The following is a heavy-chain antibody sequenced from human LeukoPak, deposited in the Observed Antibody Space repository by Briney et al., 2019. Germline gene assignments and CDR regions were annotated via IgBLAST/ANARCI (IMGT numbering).Heavy chain of an antibody. CDR2: IYHSGGT. CDR3: ARDPQQLIPGENYYYYGMDV. Sequence: SETLSLTCAVSGGSISSSNWWSWVRQPPGKGLEWIGEIYHSGGTNYNPSLKSRVTISVDKSKNQFSLKLSSVTAADTAVYYCARDPQQLIPGENYYYYGMDVWGQGTTVTVSS. V-gene: IGHV4-4*02. D-gene: IGHD6-13*01. CDR1: GGSISSSNW. J-gene: IGHJ6*02.